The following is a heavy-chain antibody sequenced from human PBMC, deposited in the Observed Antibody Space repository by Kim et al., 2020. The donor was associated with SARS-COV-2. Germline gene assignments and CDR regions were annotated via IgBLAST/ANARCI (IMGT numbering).Heavy chain of an antibody. Sequence: GGSLRLSCAASGFTFSSYAMNWVRQAPGKGLEWVSSITSSGDNTYYANSVKGRFTISRDNSKNTLYVQMNSLRAEDTAVYYCAKDSVYYGSGAYNYFDYWGLGTLVTVSS. CDR3: AKDSVYYGSGAYNYFDY. D-gene: IGHD3-10*01. CDR2: ITSSGDNT. V-gene: IGHV3-23*01. CDR1: GFTFSSYA. J-gene: IGHJ4*02.